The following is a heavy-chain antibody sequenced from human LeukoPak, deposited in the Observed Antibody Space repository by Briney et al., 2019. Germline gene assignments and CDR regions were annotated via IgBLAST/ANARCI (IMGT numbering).Heavy chain of an antibody. J-gene: IGHJ5*02. Sequence: SGXXXXXSXYYWGWIRQSPGXXLEWIGSIYSRGSTYYNPSXKSRVIVSSKMSKNEFSLMLNSVTAADAAGYXXXXXXXXXXXXXXXXXXXXPWGXXXXXTVSS. CDR2: IYSRGST. V-gene: IGHV4-39*07. CDR3: XXXXXXXXXXXXXXXXXXP. CDR1: GXXXXXSXYY.